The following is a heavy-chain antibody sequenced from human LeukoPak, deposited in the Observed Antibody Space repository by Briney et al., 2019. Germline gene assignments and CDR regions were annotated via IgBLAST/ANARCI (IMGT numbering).Heavy chain of an antibody. V-gene: IGHV3-21*01. J-gene: IGHJ6*03. CDR3: ARAYSERYGLGYYYMDV. Sequence: GGSLRLSCAASGFTFSSYAMSWVRQAPGKGLEWVSSVSSSSSYIYYADSVKGRFTISRDNAKKSVYLQMNSLRAEDTAVYYCARAYSERYGLGYYYMDVWGKGITVTISS. D-gene: IGHD1-26*01. CDR1: GFTFSSYA. CDR2: VSSSSSYI.